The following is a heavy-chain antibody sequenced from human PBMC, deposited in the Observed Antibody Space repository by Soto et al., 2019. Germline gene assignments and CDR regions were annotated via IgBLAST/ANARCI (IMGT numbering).Heavy chain of an antibody. J-gene: IGHJ6*02. CDR3: ARDQGDQYCSSDVCTSYYYCYGMDV. V-gene: IGHV4-31*03. CDR2: ISYTGST. Sequence: QVQLQQSGPGLVKPSQTLSLTCTVSGASISSGGSYWAWIRQHPGKGLEWIGYISYTGSTFYTPSLGSRFTIPLDTCSNQFSLDLSTMTVAVGAVYYCARDQGDQYCSSDVCTSYYYCYGMDVWGQGTTVTVSS. D-gene: IGHD2-8*01. CDR1: GASISSGGSY.